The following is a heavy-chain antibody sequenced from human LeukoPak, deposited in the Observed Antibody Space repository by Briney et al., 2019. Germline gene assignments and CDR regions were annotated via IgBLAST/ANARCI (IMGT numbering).Heavy chain of an antibody. CDR2: INAGNGNT. V-gene: IGHV1-3*01. D-gene: IGHD6-13*01. CDR3: ARGTLAAADSFKADY. CDR1: GYTFTSYA. Sequence: GASVKVSCKASGYTFTSYAMHWVRQAPGQRLEWMGWINAGNGNTKYSQKFQGRVTITRDTSASTAYMELSSLRSEDTAVYYCARGTLAAADSFKADYWGQGTLVTVSS. J-gene: IGHJ4*02.